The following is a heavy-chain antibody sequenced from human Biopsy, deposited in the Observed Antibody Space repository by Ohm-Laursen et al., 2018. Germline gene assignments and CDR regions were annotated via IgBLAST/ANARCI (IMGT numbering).Heavy chain of an antibody. CDR2: ISPKSGGT. J-gene: IGHJ4*02. Sequence: SSVKVSCKASGFSFTGYYIHWVRQALGQGLEWMGWISPKSGGTNYAQKFQGNITMTKNTSMSTAYMEMSRLRSDDTAVYYCALQSVAQMKNFDYWGQGTLVTVSS. CDR3: ALQSVAQMKNFDY. D-gene: IGHD6-19*01. V-gene: IGHV1-2*02. CDR1: GFSFTGYY.